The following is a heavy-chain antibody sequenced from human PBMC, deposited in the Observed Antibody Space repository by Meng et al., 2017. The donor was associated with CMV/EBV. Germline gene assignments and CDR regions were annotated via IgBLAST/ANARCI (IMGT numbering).Heavy chain of an antibody. D-gene: IGHD3-16*02. V-gene: IGHV1-18*01. Sequence: QVQLVQSGAEVKKPGASVKVFCKASGYTFTSYGISWVRQAPGQGLEWMGWISAYNGNTNYAQKLQGRVTMTTDTSTSTAYMELRSLRSDDTAVYYCARDPYDYVWGSYRCFDYWGQGTLVTVSS. CDR1: GYTFTSYG. CDR2: ISAYNGNT. CDR3: ARDPYDYVWGSYRCFDY. J-gene: IGHJ4*02.